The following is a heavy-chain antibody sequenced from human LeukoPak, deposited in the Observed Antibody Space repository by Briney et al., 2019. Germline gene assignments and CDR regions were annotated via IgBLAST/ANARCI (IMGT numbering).Heavy chain of an antibody. V-gene: IGHV3-21*01. CDR3: ARASSSMIEPDDAFDI. D-gene: IGHD2/OR15-2a*01. J-gene: IGHJ3*02. CDR2: ISSSSSYI. CDR1: GFTFSSYS. Sequence: GGSLRLSCAASGFTFSSYSMNWVRQAPGKGLEWVSSISSSSSYIYYADSVKGRFTISRDNAKNSLYLQMNSLRAEDTAVYYCARASSSMIEPDDAFDIWGQGTMVTVSS.